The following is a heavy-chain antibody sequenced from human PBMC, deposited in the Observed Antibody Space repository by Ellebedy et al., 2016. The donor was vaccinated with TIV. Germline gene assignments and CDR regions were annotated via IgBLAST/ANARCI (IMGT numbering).Heavy chain of an antibody. V-gene: IGHV3-23*01. CDR3: AKVVKGSLDP. CDR1: GFTFSSYT. D-gene: IGHD2-15*01. Sequence: GESLKISXAASGFTFSSYTMSWVRQAPGKGLEWVSAIGASGGDTYYADSVKGRFAISRDNSKNTLYLQINSLRAEDTAVYYCAKVVKGSLDPWGQGTLVTVSS. J-gene: IGHJ5*02. CDR2: IGASGGDT.